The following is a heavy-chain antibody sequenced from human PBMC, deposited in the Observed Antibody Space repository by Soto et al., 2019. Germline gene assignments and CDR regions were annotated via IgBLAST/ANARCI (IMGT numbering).Heavy chain of an antibody. J-gene: IGHJ6*02. Sequence: EVQLLESGGGLVQPGGSLRLSCAASGFTFSSYAMSWVRQAPGKGLEWVSAISGSGGSTYYADSVKGRFTISRDNSKNMLYLQMNSLRAEDTAVYYATGYCSSTSCYIDYYYYYGMDVWGQGTTVTVSS. V-gene: IGHV3-23*01. D-gene: IGHD2-2*02. CDR3: TGYCSSTSCYIDYYYYYGMDV. CDR1: GFTFSSYA. CDR2: ISGSGGST.